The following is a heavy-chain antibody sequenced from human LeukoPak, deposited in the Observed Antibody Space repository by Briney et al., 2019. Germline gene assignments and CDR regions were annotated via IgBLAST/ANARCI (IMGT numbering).Heavy chain of an antibody. CDR1: GYSFTSYW. D-gene: IGHD2-15*01. J-gene: IGHJ4*02. CDR3: ARPYCSGGSCYGGYFDY. V-gene: IGHV5-51*01. CDR2: IYPGDSDT. Sequence: GESLKISCNGSGYSFTSYWIGWVRQMPGKGLEWMGIIYPGDSDTRYSPSFQGQVTISADKSISTAYLQWSSLKASDTAMYYCARPYCSGGSCYGGYFDYWGQGTLVTVSS.